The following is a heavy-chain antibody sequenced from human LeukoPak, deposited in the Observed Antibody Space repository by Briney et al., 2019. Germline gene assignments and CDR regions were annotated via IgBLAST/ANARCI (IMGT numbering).Heavy chain of an antibody. Sequence: SQTLSLTCIVSGGSISSGGHYWSWIRQHPGKGLGWIEYINYSGSTYYNPSLKSRFTISVDTSQNQFSLKLSSVTAADTAVYYCARDEAIFGAGYYYGMDVWGQGTTVTVSS. CDR1: GGSISSGGHY. D-gene: IGHD3-3*01. V-gene: IGHV4-31*03. CDR3: ARDEAIFGAGYYYGMDV. J-gene: IGHJ6*02. CDR2: INYSGST.